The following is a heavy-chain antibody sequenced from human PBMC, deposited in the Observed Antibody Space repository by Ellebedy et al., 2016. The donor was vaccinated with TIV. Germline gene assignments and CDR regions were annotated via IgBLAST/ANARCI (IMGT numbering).Heavy chain of an antibody. J-gene: IGHJ3*01. V-gene: IGHV4-61*01. Sequence: MPGGSLRLSCTVSGGSVSSGSYYWSWIRQPPGKGLEWIGYIYYSGSTNYNPSLKSRVTISVDTSKNQLSLKLSSVTAADTAVYYCARGGSQTTLLSVWGQGTMVTVSS. CDR1: GGSVSSGSYY. D-gene: IGHD4-11*01. CDR2: IYYSGST. CDR3: ARGGSQTTLLSV.